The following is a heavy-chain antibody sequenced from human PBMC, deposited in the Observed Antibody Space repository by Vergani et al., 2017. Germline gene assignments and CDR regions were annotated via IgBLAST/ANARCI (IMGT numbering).Heavy chain of an antibody. CDR2: INHSGIT. V-gene: IGHV4-34*01. CDR1: GGSFSGYY. D-gene: IGHD4/OR15-4a*01. Sequence: QVHLQQWGAGLLKPSETLSLTCAVYGGSFSGYYWRWIRQPPGKGLEWLGEINHSGITSNNPSLTSRVTRSVDTSKNQFTLKLSSVTAADTAVYYFARGPRLLTTPNYYYYYMDVGGKGTTVTVSS. J-gene: IGHJ6*03. CDR3: ARGPRLLTTPNYYYYYMDV.